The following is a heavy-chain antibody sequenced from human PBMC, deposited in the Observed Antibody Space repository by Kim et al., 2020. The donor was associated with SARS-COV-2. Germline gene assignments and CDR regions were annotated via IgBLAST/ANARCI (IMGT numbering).Heavy chain of an antibody. D-gene: IGHD6-19*01. CDR3: ATAPGIAVAGTAPNWFDP. CDR1: GYTLTELS. V-gene: IGHV1-24*01. CDR2: FDPEDGET. Sequence: ASVKVSCKVSGYTLTELSMHWVRQAPGKGLEWMGGFDPEDGETIYAQKFQGRVTMNEDTSTDTAYMELSSLRSEDTAVYYCATAPGIAVAGTAPNWFDPWGQGTLVTVSS. J-gene: IGHJ5*02.